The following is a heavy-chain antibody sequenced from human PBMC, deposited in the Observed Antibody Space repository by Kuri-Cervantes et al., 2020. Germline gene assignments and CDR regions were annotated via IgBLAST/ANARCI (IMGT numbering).Heavy chain of an antibody. CDR3: ARADIVVVPAAIKEGYYYYGMDV. J-gene: IGHJ6*02. CDR2: VNCNGGGT. CDR1: GYTFSAYF. D-gene: IGHD2-2*01. V-gene: IGHV1-2*06. Sequence: ASVKVSCKASGYTFSAYFIHWVRQAPGQGLEWLGRVNCNGGGTIYAPKFQGRVTMTRDTSISTAYMELSRLRSDDTAVYYCARADIVVVPAAIKEGYYYYGMDVWGQGTTVTVSS.